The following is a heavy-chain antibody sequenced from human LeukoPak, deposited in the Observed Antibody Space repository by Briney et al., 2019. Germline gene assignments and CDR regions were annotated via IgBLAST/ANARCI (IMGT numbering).Heavy chain of an antibody. V-gene: IGHV3-74*01. J-gene: IGHJ4*02. Sequence: GGSLRLSCAASGFTFSTYWMHWVRQAPGKGLVWVSHINSDGRNTTYADSVTGRFTISRDNAKNPLYLQMNSLRAEDTAVYYCARVLAQQQGYWGQGTLVTVSS. CDR1: GFTFSTYW. CDR2: INSDGRNT. D-gene: IGHD6-13*01. CDR3: ARVLAQQQGY.